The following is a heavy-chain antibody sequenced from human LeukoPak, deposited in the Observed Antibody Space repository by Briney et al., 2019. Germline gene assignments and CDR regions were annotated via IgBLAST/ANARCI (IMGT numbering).Heavy chain of an antibody. D-gene: IGHD3-22*01. CDR2: ISGSGDST. CDR3: AKDGYYDSSAYYYVRYFDL. CDR1: GFIFSSYG. J-gene: IGHJ2*01. Sequence: QSGGSLRLSCAVSGFIFSSYGMSWVRQAPGKGLEWVSAISGSGDSTYYVDSVKGRFTISRDNSKNTLYLQMNSLRAEDTAVYYCAKDGYYDSSAYYYVRYFDLWGRGTLVTVSS. V-gene: IGHV3-23*01.